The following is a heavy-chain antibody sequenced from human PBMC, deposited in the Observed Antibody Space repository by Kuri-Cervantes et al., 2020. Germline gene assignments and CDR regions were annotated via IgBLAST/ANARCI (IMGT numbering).Heavy chain of an antibody. V-gene: IGHV3-21*01. CDR2: ISGSSSYI. J-gene: IGHJ4*02. CDR1: GFTFSSYS. D-gene: IGHD5-18*01. CDR3: AKDPGGGYSYGPPPHYFDY. Sequence: GESLKISCAASGFTFSSYSMNWVRQAPGKGLEWVSSISGSSSYIYYADSVKGRFTISRDNAKNTLYLQMNSLRAEDTAVYYCAKDPGGGYSYGPPPHYFDYWGQGTLVTVSS.